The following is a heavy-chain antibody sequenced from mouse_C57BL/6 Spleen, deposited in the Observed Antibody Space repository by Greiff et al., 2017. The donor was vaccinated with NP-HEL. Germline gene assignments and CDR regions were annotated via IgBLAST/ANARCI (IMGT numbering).Heavy chain of an antibody. CDR2: INPNNGGT. V-gene: IGHV1-26*01. CDR3: ARARYYGSSPRYFDV. Sequence: EVQLQQSGPELVKPGASVKISCKASGYTFTDYYMNWVKQSHGKSLEWIGDINPNNGGTSYNQKFKGKATLTVDKSSSTAYMELRSLTSEDSAVYYCARARYYGSSPRYFDVWGTGTTVTVSS. CDR1: GYTFTDYY. D-gene: IGHD1-1*01. J-gene: IGHJ1*03.